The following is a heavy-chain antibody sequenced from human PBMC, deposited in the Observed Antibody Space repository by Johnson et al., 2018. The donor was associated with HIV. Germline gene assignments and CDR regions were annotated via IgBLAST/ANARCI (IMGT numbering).Heavy chain of an antibody. D-gene: IGHD3/OR15-3a*01. CDR3: AMGTGDHDAFDI. CDR1: GFSFDDYV. Sequence: QVQLVESGGVVVQPGGSLRLSCAASGFSFDDYVMHWVRQPPGKGLEWVSLIYPDGNTYYADSVKGRFTISRDNSKNTLYLQMNSLRAEDTAVYYCAMGTGDHDAFDIWGQGTMVTVSS. J-gene: IGHJ3*02. CDR2: IYPDGNT. V-gene: IGHV3-NL1*01.